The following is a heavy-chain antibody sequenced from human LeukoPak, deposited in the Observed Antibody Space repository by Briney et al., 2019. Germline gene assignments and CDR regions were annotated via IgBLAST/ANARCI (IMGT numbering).Heavy chain of an antibody. Sequence: SGGSLRLSCAASGFTFSSYGMHWVRQAPGKGLEWVAVIWYDGSNKYYADSVKGRFTISRDNSKNTLYLQMNSLRAEDTAVYYCARDPYAGMITFGGVIAPNPYFDYWGQGTLVTVSS. J-gene: IGHJ4*02. CDR2: IWYDGSNK. V-gene: IGHV3-33*01. CDR3: ARDPYAGMITFGGVIAPNPYFDY. D-gene: IGHD3-16*02. CDR1: GFTFSSYG.